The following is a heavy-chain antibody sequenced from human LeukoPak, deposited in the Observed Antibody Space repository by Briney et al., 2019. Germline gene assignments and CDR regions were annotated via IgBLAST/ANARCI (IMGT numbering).Heavy chain of an antibody. CDR2: ISSSSSYI. D-gene: IGHD3-22*01. J-gene: IGHJ6*03. CDR3: ARGTRGYYDSSGYSYYYYMDV. CDR1: GFTFSSYS. Sequence: GGSLRLSCAASGFTFSSYSMNWVSQAPGKGLEWVSSISSSSSYIYYADSVKGRFTISRDNAKNSLYLQMNSLRAEDTAVYYCARGTRGYYDSSGYSYYYYMDVWGKGTTVTVSS. V-gene: IGHV3-21*01.